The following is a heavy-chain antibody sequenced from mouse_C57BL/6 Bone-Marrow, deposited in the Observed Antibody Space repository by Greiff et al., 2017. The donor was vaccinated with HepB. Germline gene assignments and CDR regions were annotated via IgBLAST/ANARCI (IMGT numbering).Heavy chain of an antibody. Sequence: EVQLQQSGAELVKPGASVELSCTASGFNIKDYYMHWVKQRTEQGLEWIGRIDPEDGETKYAPKFQGKATITADTSSNTAYLQLSSLTSEDTAVYYCASYYYGSSWYFDVWGTGTTVTVSS. CDR2: IDPEDGET. CDR1: GFNIKDYY. V-gene: IGHV14-2*01. D-gene: IGHD1-1*01. CDR3: ASYYYGSSWYFDV. J-gene: IGHJ1*03.